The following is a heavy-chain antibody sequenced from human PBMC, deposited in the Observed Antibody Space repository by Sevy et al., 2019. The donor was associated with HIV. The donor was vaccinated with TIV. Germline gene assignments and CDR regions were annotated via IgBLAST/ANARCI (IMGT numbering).Heavy chain of an antibody. CDR3: ARVYNDFWSGYD. D-gene: IGHD3-3*01. Sequence: SETLSLTCTVSDGSITSYYWTWIRQPPAKELEWIGYIYYSGTTNYNPALKSRVTISVDTSKNQFSLRLNSVTAADTAVYYCARVYNDFWSGYDWGQGIRVTVSS. CDR2: IYYSGTT. CDR1: DGSITSYY. V-gene: IGHV4-59*01. J-gene: IGHJ4*02.